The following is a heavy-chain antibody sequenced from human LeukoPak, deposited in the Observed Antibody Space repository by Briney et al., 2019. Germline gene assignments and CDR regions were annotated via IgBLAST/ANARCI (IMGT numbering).Heavy chain of an antibody. CDR2: ASTYDDDT. D-gene: IGHD1-14*01. Sequence: ASVKVSCKASGYTFTSYGISWVRQAPGQGLEWMGWASTYDDDTNYAQKFQGRVAMTTDTSTTTAYMELRSLRSDDTAVYYCARDWDGRTDSFDPWGQGTLVTVSS. V-gene: IGHV1-18*01. CDR1: GYTFTSYG. CDR3: ARDWDGRTDSFDP. J-gene: IGHJ5*02.